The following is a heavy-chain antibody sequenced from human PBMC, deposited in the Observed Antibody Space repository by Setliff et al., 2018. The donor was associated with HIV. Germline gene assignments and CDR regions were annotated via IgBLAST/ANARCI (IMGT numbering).Heavy chain of an antibody. V-gene: IGHV5-51*01. CDR2: IYPDDSDI. D-gene: IGHD2-21*01. Sequence: GESLKISCMGSGYSFTTYWITWVRQMPGKGLEWMGIIYPDDSDIRYNPSFQNQITISADKSIATAYLQLNNLKASDTATYYCARRDGRSMNAFQIWGPGTMVTVSS. CDR3: ARRDGRSMNAFQI. CDR1: GYSFTTYW. J-gene: IGHJ3*01.